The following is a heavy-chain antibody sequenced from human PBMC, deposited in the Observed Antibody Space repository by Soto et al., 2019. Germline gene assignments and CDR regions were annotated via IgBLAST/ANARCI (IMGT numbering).Heavy chain of an antibody. CDR2: IIPIFGTA. V-gene: IGHV1-69*05. CDR1: GGTFSSYA. CDR3: ARQEVDTAMVRPFYFDY. J-gene: IGHJ4*02. Sequence: QVQLVQSGAEVKKPGSSVKVSCKASGGTFSSYAISWVRQARGQGLEWMGGIIPIFGTANYAQKFQGRVTIPPAESTGTVYMKLSSLRSEDTAVYYCARQEVDTAMVRPFYFDYWGQGTLVTVSS. D-gene: IGHD5-18*01.